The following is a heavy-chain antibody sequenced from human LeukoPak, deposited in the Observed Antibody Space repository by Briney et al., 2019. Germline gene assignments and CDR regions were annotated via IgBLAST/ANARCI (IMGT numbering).Heavy chain of an antibody. D-gene: IGHD3-3*01. Sequence: GGSLRLSCAASGYTFSSYWMRWVSQAPGKGREGVANIKQDGREKYYVDSVKGRFTISRDNAKNSLYLQMNSLRAEDTAVYYCARSPQPASYDFWSGYRPWVAFDIWGQGTMVTVSS. CDR1: GYTFSSYW. CDR3: ARSPQPASYDFWSGYRPWVAFDI. CDR2: IKQDGREK. J-gene: IGHJ3*02. V-gene: IGHV3-7*01.